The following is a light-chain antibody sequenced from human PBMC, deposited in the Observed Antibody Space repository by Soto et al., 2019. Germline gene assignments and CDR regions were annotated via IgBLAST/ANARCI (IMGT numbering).Light chain of an antibody. CDR1: SSDVGGYNY. V-gene: IGLV2-8*01. CDR3: SSYAGRYTYV. J-gene: IGLJ1*01. CDR2: EVS. Sequence: QSVLTQPPSASGSPGQSVTISCTGTSSDVGGYNYLSWYQHHPGKAPQLMIYEVSKRPSGVPDRFSGSKSGNTASLTVSGLQAEDEADYYCSSYAGRYTYVFGTGTKVTVL.